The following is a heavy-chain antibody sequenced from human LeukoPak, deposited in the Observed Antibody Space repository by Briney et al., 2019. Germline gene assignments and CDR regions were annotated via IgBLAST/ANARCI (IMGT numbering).Heavy chain of an antibody. CDR3: ANSYDGKIVPFDS. Sequence: SETLSLTCTVPDGSISNSFWNWVRQPPGKGLEWIAYIHTSGSTNYNPAFNSRVTLSVDTSKSQFSLRLNSVTASDTAVYYCANSYDGKIVPFDSWGQGTLVTVSS. CDR2: IHTSGST. V-gene: IGHV4-4*09. CDR1: DGSISNSF. J-gene: IGHJ4*02. D-gene: IGHD4-23*01.